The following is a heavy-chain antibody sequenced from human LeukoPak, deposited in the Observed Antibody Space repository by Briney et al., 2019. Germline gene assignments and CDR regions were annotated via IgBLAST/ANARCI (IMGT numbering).Heavy chain of an antibody. V-gene: IGHV5-51*01. CDR1: GYNFATHW. CDR2: IYPGDSDT. J-gene: IGHJ3*02. D-gene: IGHD6-6*01. CDR3: ARQGSRLADAFDI. Sequence: GESLKISCKGSGYNFATHWIGWVRQMPGKGLEWMGIIYPGDSDTRYSPSFQGQVTISADKSISTAYLQWSSLKASDTAMYYCARQGSRLADAFDIWGQGTMVTVSS.